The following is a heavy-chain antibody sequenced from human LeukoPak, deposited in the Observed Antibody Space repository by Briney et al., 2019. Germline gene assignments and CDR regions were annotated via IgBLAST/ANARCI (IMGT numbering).Heavy chain of an antibody. Sequence: PGGSLRPSCAASGFTFSSYAMSWVRQAPGKGLEWVANIKQDGSEKYYVDSVKGRFTISRDNAKNSLYLQMNSLRAEDTAVYYCARSSGSYYRFDYWGQGTLVTVSS. CDR1: GFTFSSYA. V-gene: IGHV3-7*04. CDR2: IKQDGSEK. J-gene: IGHJ4*02. CDR3: ARSSGSYYRFDY. D-gene: IGHD3-10*01.